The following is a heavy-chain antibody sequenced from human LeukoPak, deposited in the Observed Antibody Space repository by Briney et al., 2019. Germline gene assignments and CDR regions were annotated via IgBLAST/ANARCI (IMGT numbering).Heavy chain of an antibody. Sequence: GGSLRLSCAASGFTVSSNYMSWVRQAPGEGLEWVSVIYSGGSTYYADSVKGRFTISRDNSKNTLYLQMNSLRAEDTAVYYCARGYCSGGSCYSEGVYFDYWGQGTLVTVSS. CDR2: IYSGGST. CDR1: GFTVSSNY. J-gene: IGHJ4*02. D-gene: IGHD2-15*01. V-gene: IGHV3-53*01. CDR3: ARGYCSGGSCYSEGVYFDY.